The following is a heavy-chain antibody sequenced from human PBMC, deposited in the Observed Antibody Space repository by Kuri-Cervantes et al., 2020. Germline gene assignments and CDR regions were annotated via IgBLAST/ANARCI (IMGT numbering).Heavy chain of an antibody. CDR2: IWYDGSNK. V-gene: IGHV3-33*08. J-gene: IGHJ6*02. D-gene: IGHD3-10*01. Sequence: GESLKISCAASGFNFSSYAMHWVRQAPGKGLEWVAVIWYDGSNKYYADSVKGRFTISRDNSKNTLYLQMNSLRAEDTAVYYCARGMRLWFGELLPFYGMDVWGQGTTVTVSS. CDR3: ARGMRLWFGELLPFYGMDV. CDR1: GFNFSSYA.